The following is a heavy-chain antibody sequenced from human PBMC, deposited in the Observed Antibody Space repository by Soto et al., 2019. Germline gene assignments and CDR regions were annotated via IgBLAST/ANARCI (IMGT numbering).Heavy chain of an antibody. Sequence: SETLSLTCTVSGGSISGGVHSWSWIRQPPGKGLEWVGSIYYLGNTYYNPSLRSRVTISVDTSKNQFSLKLSSVTAADTAVFYCAGLYPYESSGYHLDYWSQGTLVTVSS. CDR1: GGSISGGVHS. CDR2: IYYLGNT. CDR3: AGLYPYESSGYHLDY. J-gene: IGHJ4*02. V-gene: IGHV4-39*01. D-gene: IGHD3-22*01.